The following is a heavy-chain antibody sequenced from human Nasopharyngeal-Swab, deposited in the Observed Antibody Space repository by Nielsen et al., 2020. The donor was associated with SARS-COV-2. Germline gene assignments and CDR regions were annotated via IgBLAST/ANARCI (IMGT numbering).Heavy chain of an antibody. V-gene: IGHV3-74*01. Sequence: GGSLRLSCAASGFSFRSYWMHWVRQVPGKGLVWVSRIDEHGSTINHADSVEGRFTISRDNAKNTLFLQMNSLRAEDTAVYYCGRDLGGRFSTWGQGTLVTVSS. D-gene: IGHD3-16*01. J-gene: IGHJ5*02. CDR1: GFSFRSYW. CDR2: IDEHGSTI. CDR3: GRDLGGRFST.